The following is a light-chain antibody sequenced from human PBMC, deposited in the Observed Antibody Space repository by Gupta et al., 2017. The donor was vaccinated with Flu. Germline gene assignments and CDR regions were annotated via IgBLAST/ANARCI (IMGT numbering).Light chain of an antibody. CDR2: QDS. CDR1: KLVNNF. J-gene: IGLJ3*02. Sequence: SPGQPSSITCSGVKLVNNFVSWNHQKPVQSLLLVIYQDSKRPSGIPDRFSGSTSGNTATLTIRETQAMDEDDFYCQTWTGSTGVFGGGTKLTVL. V-gene: IGLV3-1*01. CDR3: QTWTGSTGV.